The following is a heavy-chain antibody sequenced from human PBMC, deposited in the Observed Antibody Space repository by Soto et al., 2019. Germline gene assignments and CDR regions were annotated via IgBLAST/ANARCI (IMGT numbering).Heavy chain of an antibody. D-gene: IGHD1-1*01. J-gene: IGHJ6*03. V-gene: IGHV3-23*01. CDR3: AKFALEAPRRQYYYYYMDV. CDR2: ISGSGGST. CDR1: GFTFSSYA. Sequence: GGSLRLSCAASGFTFSSYAMSWARQAPGKGLEWVSAISGSGGSTYYADSVKGRFTISRDNSKNTLYLQMNSLRAEDTAVYYCAKFALEAPRRQYYYYYMDVWGKGTTVTVSS.